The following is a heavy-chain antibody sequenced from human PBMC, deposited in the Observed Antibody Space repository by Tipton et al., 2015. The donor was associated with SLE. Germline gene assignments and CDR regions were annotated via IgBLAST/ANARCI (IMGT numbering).Heavy chain of an antibody. J-gene: IGHJ4*02. CDR3: ARLRVISYYFDY. D-gene: IGHD2-21*01. CDR1: GGSISSSSYY. CDR2: IYYSGST. V-gene: IGHV4-39*07. Sequence: TLSLTCTVSGGSISSSSYYWGWIRQPLGKGLEWIGSIYYSGSTYYNPSLKSRVTISVDTSKNQFSLKLSSVTAADTAVYYCARLRVISYYFDYWGQGTLVTVSS.